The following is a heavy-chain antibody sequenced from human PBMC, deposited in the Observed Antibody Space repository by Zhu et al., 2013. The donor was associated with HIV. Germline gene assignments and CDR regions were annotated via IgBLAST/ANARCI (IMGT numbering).Heavy chain of an antibody. V-gene: IGHV1-69*01. J-gene: IGHJ6*02. D-gene: IGHD2-2*01. CDR1: GGTFSSYA. CDR3: ARFEWGNVVVVPAAIPSYYGMDV. CDR2: IIPIFGTA. Sequence: QVQLVQSGAEVKKPGSSVKVSCKASGGTFSSYAISWVRQAPGQGLEWMGGIIPIFGTANYAQKFQGRVTITADESTSTAYMELSSLRSEDTAVYYCARFEWGNVVVVPAAIPSYYGMDVWGQGTTVTVSS.